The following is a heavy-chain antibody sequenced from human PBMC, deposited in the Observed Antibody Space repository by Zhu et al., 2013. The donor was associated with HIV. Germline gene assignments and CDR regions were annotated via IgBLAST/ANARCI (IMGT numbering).Heavy chain of an antibody. V-gene: IGHV1-69*01. CDR3: ARSAYGDYLNWFDP. CDR2: IIPIFGTA. Sequence: QVQLVQSGAEVKKPGASVKVSCKASGGTFSSYAISWVRQAPGQGLEWMGGIIPIFGTANYAQKFQGRVTITADESTSTAYMELSSLRSEDTAVYYCARSAYGDYLNWFDPWATEPSSPSPQ. D-gene: IGHD4-17*01. J-gene: IGHJ5*02. CDR1: GGTFSSYA.